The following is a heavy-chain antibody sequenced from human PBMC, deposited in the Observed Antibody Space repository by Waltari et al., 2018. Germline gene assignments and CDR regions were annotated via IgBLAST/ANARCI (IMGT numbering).Heavy chain of an antibody. CDR2: GKVSVGRP. Sequence: EVQLLESGGGLVQPGGSLRLSCAASGFSFSSPAMSWVRQAPGTGLGCDSDGKVSVGRPYYASSVKGRFTVSRDNTNTTLYRERSSLRVEDTAVYYCGPLATKMRGAFDIWGQGTMVIVSS. CDR1: GFSFSSPA. V-gene: IGHV3-23*01. CDR3: GPLATKMRGAFDI. J-gene: IGHJ3*02. D-gene: IGHD5-12*01.